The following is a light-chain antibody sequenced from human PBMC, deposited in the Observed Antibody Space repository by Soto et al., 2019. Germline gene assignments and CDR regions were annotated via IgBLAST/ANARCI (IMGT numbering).Light chain of an antibody. CDR2: GAT. Sequence: IKMTPSAPWLSASIGYRFSLTCRASQDISIYLAWFQQKPGKAPKSLIYGATSLQSEVPSNFSGSGSGTDFTLTINFLQPDDFATYYCQQYSSFPVTFGQGTRLEIK. CDR1: QDISIY. J-gene: IGKJ5*01. V-gene: IGKV1-16*02. CDR3: QQYSSFPVT.